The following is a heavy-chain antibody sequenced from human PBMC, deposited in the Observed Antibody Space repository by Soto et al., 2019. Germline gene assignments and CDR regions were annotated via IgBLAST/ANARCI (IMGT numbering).Heavy chain of an antibody. Sequence: LSLTCSVSGGSIKNYYWNWIRQAPGKGLEWIGYIYYSGSTNYHPSLRGRVTISVDTSKNQFSLKLTSVTAADTAVYYCARDREVWLRGWGFDSWGQGALVTVSS. CDR1: GGSIKNYY. D-gene: IGHD2-21*01. V-gene: IGHV4-59*01. CDR3: ARDREVWLRGWGFDS. CDR2: IYYSGST. J-gene: IGHJ5*01.